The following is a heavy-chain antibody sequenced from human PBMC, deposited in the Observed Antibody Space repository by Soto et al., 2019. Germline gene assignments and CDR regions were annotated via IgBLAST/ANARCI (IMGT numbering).Heavy chain of an antibody. V-gene: IGHV3-23*01. D-gene: IGHD1-1*01. J-gene: IGHJ6*03. CDR1: GFTFSSYA. Sequence: ELQLLESGGGLVHPGGSLRLSCAASGFTFSSYAMSWVRQPPGKGLEWVSAISGSGGSTYYADSVKGRFTISRDNSQNVLYLQMNSLRAEATAVYYCANAPPTRDEYYYYMDVWGKGTTVTVYS. CDR3: ANAPPTRDEYYYYMDV. CDR2: ISGSGGST.